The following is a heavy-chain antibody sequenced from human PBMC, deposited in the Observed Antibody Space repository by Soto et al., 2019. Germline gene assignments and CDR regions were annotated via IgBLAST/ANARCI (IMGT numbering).Heavy chain of an antibody. CDR3: ARYSSGWPGNGMDV. CDR1: GGSISNYF. J-gene: IGHJ6*02. CDR2: IYYTGST. Sequence: QVQLQESGPGLVRPSETLSLTCTVSGGSISNYFWSWIRQSPGKGLEWIGYIYYTGSTTYHPSLKSRVTISVDTSKNQFSLNLTSVTAADTAVYYCARYSSGWPGNGMDVWGRGTTVTVSS. V-gene: IGHV4-59*01. D-gene: IGHD6-19*01.